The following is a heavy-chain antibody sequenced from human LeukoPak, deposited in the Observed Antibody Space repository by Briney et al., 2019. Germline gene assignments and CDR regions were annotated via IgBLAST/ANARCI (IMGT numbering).Heavy chain of an antibody. D-gene: IGHD3-3*01. CDR2: IYTSGST. Sequence: SQTLSLTCTVSGGSLSSGSYYWSWIRQPAGKGLEWIGRIYTSGSTNYNPSLKSRVTISVDTSKNQFSLKLSSVTAADTAVYYCARGYYDFWSGYFDYWGQGTLVTVSS. V-gene: IGHV4-61*02. CDR3: ARGYYDFWSGYFDY. CDR1: GGSLSSGSYY. J-gene: IGHJ4*02.